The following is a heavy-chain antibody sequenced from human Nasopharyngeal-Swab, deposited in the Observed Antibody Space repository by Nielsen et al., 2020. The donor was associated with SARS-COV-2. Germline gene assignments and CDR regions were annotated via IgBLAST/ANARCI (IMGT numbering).Heavy chain of an antibody. CDR2: ISYDGSNK. D-gene: IGHD3-9*01. Sequence: GESLKISCAASGFTFSSYGMHWVRQAPGKGLEWVAVISYDGSNKYYADSVKGRFTISSDNSKNTLYLQMNSLRAEDTAVYYCAKDGVRAYYDILTGYYYGARAEYYFDYWGQGTLVTVSS. J-gene: IGHJ4*02. V-gene: IGHV3-30*18. CDR1: GFTFSSYG. CDR3: AKDGVRAYYDILTGYYYGARAEYYFDY.